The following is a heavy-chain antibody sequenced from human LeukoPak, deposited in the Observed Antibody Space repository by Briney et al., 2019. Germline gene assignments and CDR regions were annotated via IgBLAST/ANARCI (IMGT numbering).Heavy chain of an antibody. J-gene: IGHJ4*02. CDR3: ARGGGGDIVVVPAIDY. CDR1: GVSISSYY. CDR2: INHSGST. Sequence: SETLSLTCTVSGVSISSYYWSWIRQPPGKGLEWIGEINHSGSTNYNPSLKSRVTVSVDTSKNQFSLKLSSVTAADTAVYYCARGGGGDIVVVPAIDYWGQGTLVTVSS. V-gene: IGHV4-34*01. D-gene: IGHD2-2*01.